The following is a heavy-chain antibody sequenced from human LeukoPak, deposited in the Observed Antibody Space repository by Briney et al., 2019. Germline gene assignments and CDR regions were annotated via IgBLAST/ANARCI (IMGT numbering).Heavy chain of an antibody. J-gene: IGHJ4*02. V-gene: IGHV3-21*06. D-gene: IGHD6-19*01. Sequence: PGGSLRLYCAPSGFTFSTYSMIWVRQAPGKGLEWVSSITSSSDFIFYADSVKGRFTISRDDAKNSLYLQMNSLTPEDTAVYYCARDEGLKVAANTLHYWGQGALVTVSS. CDR3: ARDEGLKVAANTLHY. CDR1: GFTFSTYS. CDR2: ITSSSDFI.